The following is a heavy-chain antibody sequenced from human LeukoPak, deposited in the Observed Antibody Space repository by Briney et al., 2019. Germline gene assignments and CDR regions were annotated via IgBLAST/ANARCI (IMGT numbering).Heavy chain of an antibody. Sequence: PGGSLRLSCAASGFPFSSYAMSWVRQAPGKGLEWVSAISGSGGSTYYADSVKGRFTISRDNSKNTLYLQMNSLRAEDTAVYYCASLDYGDYAYYFDYWGQGTLVTVSS. CDR3: ASLDYGDYAYYFDY. CDR2: ISGSGGST. V-gene: IGHV3-23*01. D-gene: IGHD4-17*01. J-gene: IGHJ4*02. CDR1: GFPFSSYA.